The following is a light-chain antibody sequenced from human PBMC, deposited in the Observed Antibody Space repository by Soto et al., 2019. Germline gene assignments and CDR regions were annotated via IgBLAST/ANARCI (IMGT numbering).Light chain of an antibody. J-gene: IGKJ3*01. CDR3: QQYSSYFFT. V-gene: IGKV1-5*03. CDR1: ESISSW. CDR2: GAS. Sequence: DIQMTQSPSTLSASVGDRVNITCRASESISSWLAWYQQKPGKAPKLLLYGASSLQTGVPSRFSGSGSGTEFTLTIGSLQPDDFATYYCQQYSSYFFTFGPGTKVDVK.